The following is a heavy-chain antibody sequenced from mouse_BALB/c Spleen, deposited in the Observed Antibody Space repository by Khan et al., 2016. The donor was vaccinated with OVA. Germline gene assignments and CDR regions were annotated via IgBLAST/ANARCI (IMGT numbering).Heavy chain of an antibody. CDR2: INTETGEP. J-gene: IGHJ2*01. Sequence: QIQLVQSGPELKKPGETVKISCKASGYTFTDYSMHWVKQAPGKGLKWMGWINTETGEPTYADDFKGRFAFSLETSASTAYLQINNLKNEDTATYFCAGDRYDYFDYGGQGTTLTVSS. CDR1: GYTFTDYS. D-gene: IGHD2-14*01. CDR3: AGDRYDYFDY. V-gene: IGHV9-2-1*01.